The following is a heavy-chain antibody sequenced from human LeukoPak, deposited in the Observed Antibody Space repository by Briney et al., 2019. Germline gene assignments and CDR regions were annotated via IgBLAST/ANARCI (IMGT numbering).Heavy chain of an antibody. D-gene: IGHD3-3*01. J-gene: IGHJ3*02. Sequence: RESLKISCKGPGYSFTSYWIGWVRQMPGKGLEWMGIIYPGDSDTRYSPSFQGQVTISADKSISTAYLQWSSLKASDTAMYYCARTYYDFWSGRPNDAFDIWGQGTMVTVSS. CDR3: ARTYYDFWSGRPNDAFDI. CDR1: GYSFTSYW. V-gene: IGHV5-51*01. CDR2: IYPGDSDT.